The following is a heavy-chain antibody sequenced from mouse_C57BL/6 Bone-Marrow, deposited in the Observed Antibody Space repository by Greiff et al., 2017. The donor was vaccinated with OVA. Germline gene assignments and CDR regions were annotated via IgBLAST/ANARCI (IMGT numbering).Heavy chain of an antibody. CDR3: ARHYGSSPDWYFDV. D-gene: IGHD1-1*01. CDR2: IWSGGST. Sequence: QVQLKESGPGLVQPSQSLSITCTVSGFSLTSYGVHWVRQSPGKGLEWLGVIWSGGSTDYNAAFISRLSISKDNSKSQVFFKMNSLQADDTATYYCARHYGSSPDWYFDVWGTGTTVTVSS. CDR1: GFSLTSYG. J-gene: IGHJ1*03. V-gene: IGHV2-2*01.